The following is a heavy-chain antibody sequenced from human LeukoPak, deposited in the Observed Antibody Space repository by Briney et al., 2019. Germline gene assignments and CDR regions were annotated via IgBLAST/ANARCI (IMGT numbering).Heavy chain of an antibody. CDR2: IYYSGST. J-gene: IGHJ5*02. CDR3: ARVGSSWYVGRFDL. D-gene: IGHD6-13*01. Sequence: SETLSLTCSVSVGSISDYYGSWMRQPRGKGLEWSGYIYYSGSTNYNPSLKSRVTISVDTSKNQFSLKLSSVTAADTAVYYCARVGSSWYVGRFDLWGQGTLVTVSS. CDR1: VGSISDYY. V-gene: IGHV4-59*01.